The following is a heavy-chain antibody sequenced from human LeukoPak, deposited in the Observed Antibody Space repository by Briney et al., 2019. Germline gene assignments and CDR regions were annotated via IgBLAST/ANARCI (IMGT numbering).Heavy chain of an antibody. CDR3: ARARVVTAPFDY. CDR2: INHSGST. V-gene: IGHV4-34*01. CDR1: GGSFSGYY. Sequence: SETLSLTCAVYGGSFSGYYWNWIRQPPGKGLEWIGEINHSGSTNYNPSLKSRVTISVDTSKNQFSLKLSSVTAADTAVYYCARARVVTAPFDYWGQGTLVTVSS. D-gene: IGHD2-21*02. J-gene: IGHJ4*02.